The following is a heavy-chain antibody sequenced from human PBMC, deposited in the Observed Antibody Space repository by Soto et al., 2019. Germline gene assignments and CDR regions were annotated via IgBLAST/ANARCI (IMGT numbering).Heavy chain of an antibody. D-gene: IGHD3-10*01. CDR2: INPSGGST. CDR3: ATVSMVRGVITNYYYYGMDV. Sequence: ASVKVSCKASGYTFTSYYMHWVRQAPGQGLEWMGIINPSGGSTSYAQKFQGRVTMTRDTSTSTVYMELSSLRSEDTAVYYCATVSMVRGVITNYYYYGMDVWGQGTTVTVSS. V-gene: IGHV1-46*01. J-gene: IGHJ6*02. CDR1: GYTFTSYY.